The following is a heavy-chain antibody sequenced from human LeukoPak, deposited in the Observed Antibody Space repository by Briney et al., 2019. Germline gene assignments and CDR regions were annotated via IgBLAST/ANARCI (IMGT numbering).Heavy chain of an antibody. CDR2: INDNGGRT. Sequence: GGSLRLSCSASGFTFSRYAMHWVRQAPGKGLEYVPGINDNGGRTHYGDSVKGRFSISRDNARNSLYLQMNSLRAEDTALYYCARDASGGYDHWGQGTLVNVSS. CDR3: ARDASGGYDH. J-gene: IGHJ5*02. V-gene: IGHV3-64*04. D-gene: IGHD1-26*01. CDR1: GFTFSRYA.